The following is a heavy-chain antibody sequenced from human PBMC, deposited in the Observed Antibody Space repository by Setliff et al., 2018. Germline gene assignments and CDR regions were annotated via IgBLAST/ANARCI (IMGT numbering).Heavy chain of an antibody. CDR3: ARGGGGYHSDF. V-gene: IGHV4-4*02. Sequence: SETLSLTCAVSGVSINRLTWWRWFRQPPGKVLEWIGEIYHDGNPTYTPSAVHYTPSLKSRVSISVYRAKNQFSLKLTSVTAADTAVYYCARGGGGYHSDFGRPGILVTVSS. CDR1: GVSINRLTW. D-gene: IGHD3-16*01. J-gene: IGHJ4*02. CDR2: IYHDGNP.